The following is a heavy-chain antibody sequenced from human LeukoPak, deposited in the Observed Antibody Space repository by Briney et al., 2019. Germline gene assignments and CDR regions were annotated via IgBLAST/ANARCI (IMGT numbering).Heavy chain of an antibody. CDR3: ARPGYCSGGSCYYFDY. Sequence: GESLKLSCKGSGYSFTSYWIGWVRQMPGKGLEWMGIIYPGDSDTRYSPSFQGQVTISADKSISTAYLQWSSLKASDTAMYYCARPGYCSGGSCYYFDYWGPGTLVTVSS. J-gene: IGHJ4*02. D-gene: IGHD2-15*01. CDR1: GYSFTSYW. V-gene: IGHV5-51*01. CDR2: IYPGDSDT.